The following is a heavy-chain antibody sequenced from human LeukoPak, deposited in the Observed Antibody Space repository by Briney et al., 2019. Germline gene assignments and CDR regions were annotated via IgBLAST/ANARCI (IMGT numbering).Heavy chain of an antibody. CDR1: GGPITSYY. CDR3: ARGEFRFSEWPSPHDYYYYMDV. Sequence: SETLSLTCTVSGGPITSYYWSWIRQPPGKGLEWIGYIYYSGTTNYNPSLNSRVTISVDTSKNQFSLKLSSVTAADTAVYYCARGEFRFSEWPSPHDYYYYMDVWGKGTTVTVSS. V-gene: IGHV4-59*12. J-gene: IGHJ6*03. D-gene: IGHD3-3*01. CDR2: IYYSGTT.